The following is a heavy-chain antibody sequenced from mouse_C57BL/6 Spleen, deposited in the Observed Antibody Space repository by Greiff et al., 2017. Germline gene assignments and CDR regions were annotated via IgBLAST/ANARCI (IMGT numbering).Heavy chain of an antibody. CDR2: IDPSDSYT. CDR1: GYTFTSYW. J-gene: IGHJ4*01. V-gene: IGHV1-50*01. CDR3: ARVVAGGEYALDY. Sequence: QVQLQQPGAELVKPGASVKLSCKASGYTFTSYWMQWVKQRPGQGLEWIGEIDPSDSYTNYNQKFKGKATLTVDTSSSTAYMQLSSLTSEDSAVYYCARVVAGGEYALDYWGQGTSVTVSS. D-gene: IGHD1-1*02.